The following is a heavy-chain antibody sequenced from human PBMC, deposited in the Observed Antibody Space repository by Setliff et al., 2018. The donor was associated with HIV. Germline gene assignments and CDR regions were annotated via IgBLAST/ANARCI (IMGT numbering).Heavy chain of an antibody. CDR1: GYTFTSYD. Sequence: ASVKVSCKTSGYTFTSYDINWVRQATGQGLEWMGWMNPNSGNRGYAQKFQGRVTISRNTSISTAYMELSGLRSEDTAVYYCARRGVPQQIDLDSWGHGTLVTVSS. D-gene: IGHD3-10*01. CDR2: MNPNSGNR. V-gene: IGHV1-8*03. J-gene: IGHJ5*01. CDR3: ARRGVPQQIDLDS.